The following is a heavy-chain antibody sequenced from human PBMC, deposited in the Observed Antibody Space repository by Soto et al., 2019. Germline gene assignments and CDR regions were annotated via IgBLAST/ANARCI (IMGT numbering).Heavy chain of an antibody. V-gene: IGHV2-5*02. CDR1: GFSLSTSGVG. D-gene: IGHD3-22*01. CDR3: AREYYYDSSGYYYYFDY. CDR2: IYWDDDK. J-gene: IGHJ4*02. Sequence: SGPTLVKPTQTLTLTCTFSGFSLSTSGVGVGWIRQPPGKALEWLALIYWDDDKRYSPSLKSRLTITKDTSKNQVVLTMTNMDPVDTATYYCAREYYYDSSGYYYYFDYWGQGTLVTVSS.